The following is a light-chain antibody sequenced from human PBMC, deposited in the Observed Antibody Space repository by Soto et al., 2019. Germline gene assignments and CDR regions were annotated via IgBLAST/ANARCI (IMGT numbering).Light chain of an antibody. CDR3: RSYTTSSTVV. Sequence: QSALTQPASVSGSPGQSITISCTGTSSDVGAYNYVSWYQQHPGKAPKLMICDVSNRPSGVSNRVSGSKSANTASLTISGLQAEDEADYYCRSYTTSSTVVFGGGTKLTVL. J-gene: IGLJ2*01. CDR1: SSDVGAYNY. CDR2: DVS. V-gene: IGLV2-14*03.